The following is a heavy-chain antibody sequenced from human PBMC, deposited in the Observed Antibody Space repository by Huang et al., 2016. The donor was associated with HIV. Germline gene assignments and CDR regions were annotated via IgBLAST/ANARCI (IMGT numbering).Heavy chain of an antibody. CDR3: ARARGYYDSSVSYYFDY. V-gene: IGHV1-69*13. CDR2: IIPGLGTA. D-gene: IGHD3-22*01. CDR1: GGTFSSYA. Sequence: QVQLVQSGAEVKKPGSSVKVSCKASGGTFSSYAISWVRQAPGQGLEWMGGIIPGLGTANYAQKFQGRVTITADESTSTAYMELSSLRSEDTAVYYCARARGYYDSSVSYYFDYWGQGTLVTVSS. J-gene: IGHJ4*02.